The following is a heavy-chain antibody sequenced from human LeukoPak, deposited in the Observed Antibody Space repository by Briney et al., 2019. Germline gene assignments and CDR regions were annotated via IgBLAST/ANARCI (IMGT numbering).Heavy chain of an antibody. CDR3: ARGVLRAYSSSWYGY. CDR2: IYYSGST. CDR1: GGSISSYY. J-gene: IGHJ4*02. Sequence: PSETLSLTCTVSGGSISSYYWSWIRQPPGKGLEWIGYIYYSGSTNYNPSLKSRVTISVDTSKNQFSLKLSSVTAADTAVYYCARGVLRAYSSSWYGYWGQGTLVTVSS. V-gene: IGHV4-59*12. D-gene: IGHD6-13*01.